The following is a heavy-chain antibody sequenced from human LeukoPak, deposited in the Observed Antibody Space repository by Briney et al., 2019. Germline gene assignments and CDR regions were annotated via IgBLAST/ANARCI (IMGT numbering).Heavy chain of an antibody. CDR3: AREEWYYYDSSGYLRPFDY. V-gene: IGHV4-34*01. CDR1: GGSFSGYY. D-gene: IGHD3-22*01. CDR2: INHSGST. J-gene: IGHJ4*02. Sequence: SETLSLTCAVYGGSFSGYYWSWIRQPPGKGLEWIGEINHSGSTNYNPSLKSRVTISVDTSKNQISLKLSSVTAADTAVYYCAREEWYYYDSSGYLRPFDYWGQGTLVTVSS.